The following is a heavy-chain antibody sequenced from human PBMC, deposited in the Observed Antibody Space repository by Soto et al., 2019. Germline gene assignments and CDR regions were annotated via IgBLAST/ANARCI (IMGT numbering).Heavy chain of an antibody. Sequence: EVQLVESGGGLVQPGGSLRLSCAASGFTVSSNYMSWVRQAPGKRLEWVSVIYSGGSTYYADSVKGRFTISRDNSKNTLYLQMNSLRAEDTAVYYCARVVAVACTYFQHWGQGTLVIVSS. CDR1: GFTVSSNY. D-gene: IGHD6-19*01. CDR3: ARVVAVACTYFQH. V-gene: IGHV3-66*01. J-gene: IGHJ1*01. CDR2: IYSGGST.